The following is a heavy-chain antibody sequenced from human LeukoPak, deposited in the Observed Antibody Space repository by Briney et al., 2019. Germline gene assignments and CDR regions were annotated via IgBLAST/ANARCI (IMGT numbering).Heavy chain of an antibody. V-gene: IGHV3-11*03. CDR3: ARRHTMMRDAFDI. D-gene: IGHD3-22*01. J-gene: IGHJ3*02. Sequence: GGSLRLSCAASGFTFSDYYMSWIRQAPGKGLEWVSYISSSSSYTNYADSVKGRFTISRDNAKNSLYLQMNSLRAEDTAVYYSARRHTMMRDAFDIWGQGTMVTVSS. CDR1: GFTFSDYY. CDR2: ISSSSSYT.